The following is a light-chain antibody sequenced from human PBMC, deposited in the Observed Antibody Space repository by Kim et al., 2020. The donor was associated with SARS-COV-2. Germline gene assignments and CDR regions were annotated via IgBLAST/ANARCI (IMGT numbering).Light chain of an antibody. V-gene: IGKV1-33*01. J-gene: IGKJ4*01. CDR2: DAS. Sequence: AVVGDRFTFTGQACQEFTIYLKWYQQKPGKAPKLLISDASKLERRVPSRFSGSGSGTDFTCNISSLQPGDLATYYCQRYDSLPLTFGGGTKVDI. CDR1: QEFTIY. CDR3: QRYDSLPLT.